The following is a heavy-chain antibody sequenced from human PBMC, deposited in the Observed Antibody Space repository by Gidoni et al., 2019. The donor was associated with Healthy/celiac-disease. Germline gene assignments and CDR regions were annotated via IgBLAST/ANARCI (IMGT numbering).Heavy chain of an antibody. J-gene: IGHJ6*02. CDR3: ARVRSSGWYPYYYGMDV. V-gene: IGHV4-34*01. D-gene: IGHD6-19*01. Sequence: GLEWIGEINHSGSTNYNPSLKSRVTISVDTSKNQFSLKLSSVTAADTAVYYCARVRSSGWYPYYYGMDVWGQGTTVTVSS. CDR2: INHSGST.